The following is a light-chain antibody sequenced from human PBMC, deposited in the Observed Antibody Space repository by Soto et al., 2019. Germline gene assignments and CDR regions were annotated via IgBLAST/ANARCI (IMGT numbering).Light chain of an antibody. J-gene: IGKJ3*01. CDR1: QDISNY. Sequence: DIQMTQSPSSLSASVGDRVTITCQASQDISNYLNWYQQKPGKAPKFLIYDASNLETGVPSRFSGSGSGTDFTFTISSLQTEDIATYYCQQYDNLPPFTFGPGTKVDIK. V-gene: IGKV1-33*01. CDR3: QQYDNLPPFT. CDR2: DAS.